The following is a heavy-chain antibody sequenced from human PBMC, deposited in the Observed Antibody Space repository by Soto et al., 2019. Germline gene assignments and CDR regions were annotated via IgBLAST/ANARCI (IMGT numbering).Heavy chain of an antibody. V-gene: IGHV1-18*01. D-gene: IGHD2-8*02. Sequence: GASLKVSCKASSFIFTSYGINWVRQAPGQGLEWMGWISGYNGNTKYGQKFQDRVTLTADTSTATAFMEVRSLRGDDSAVYYCATSGGHHFGMDVWGQGTTVTVSS. CDR2: ISGYNGNT. CDR3: ATSGGHHFGMDV. CDR1: SFIFTSYG. J-gene: IGHJ6*02.